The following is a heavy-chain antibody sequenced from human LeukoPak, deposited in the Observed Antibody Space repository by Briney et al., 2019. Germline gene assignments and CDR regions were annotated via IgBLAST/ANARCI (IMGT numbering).Heavy chain of an antibody. CDR2: ISSSGSTI. CDR1: GFTFSTYE. CDR3: ARRRDGFDI. V-gene: IGHV3-48*03. Sequence: GGSLRLSCAASGFTFSTYEMNWVRQAPGKGLEWVSYISSSGSTINYADSVKGRFTISRDNTKNSLYLQMNGLRAEDTSVYYCARRRDGFDIWGQGTMVTVSS. J-gene: IGHJ3*02.